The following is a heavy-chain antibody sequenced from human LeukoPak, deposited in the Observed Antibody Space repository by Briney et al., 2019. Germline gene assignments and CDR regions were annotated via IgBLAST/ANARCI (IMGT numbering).Heavy chain of an antibody. CDR3: AKDRYSNSWYYFDY. CDR1: GFTFSSYA. CDR2: ISWNSGSI. J-gene: IGHJ4*02. D-gene: IGHD6-13*01. V-gene: IGHV3-9*01. Sequence: GGSLRLSCAASGFTFSSYAMHWVRQAPGKGLEWVSGISWNSGSIDYADSVKGRFTISRDNAKNSLYLQMNSLRAEDTALYYCAKDRYSNSWYYFDYWGQGTLVTVSS.